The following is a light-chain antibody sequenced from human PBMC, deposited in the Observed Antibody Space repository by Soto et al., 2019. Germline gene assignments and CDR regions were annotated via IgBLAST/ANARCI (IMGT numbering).Light chain of an antibody. CDR1: SSDVGGYNY. J-gene: IGLJ1*01. CDR2: DVT. Sequence: QSALTQPRSVSGSPGQSVTISCTGTSSDVGGYNYVSWYQHHPGKAPKLMIYDVTKRPSGVRNRFSASKSGNTASLTISGVQAEDEADYHCCSYAGSYTYVLGTGTKLTVL. V-gene: IGLV2-11*01. CDR3: CSYAGSYTYV.